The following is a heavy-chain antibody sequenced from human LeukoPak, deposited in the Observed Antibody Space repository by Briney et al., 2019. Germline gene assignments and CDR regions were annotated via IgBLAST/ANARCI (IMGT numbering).Heavy chain of an antibody. CDR2: ISAYNGNT. D-gene: IGHD3-22*01. Sequence: ASVKVSCKASGYTFTSYGISWVRQAPGQGLEWMGWISAYNGNTNYAQKLQGRVTMTTVTSTSIAYMELRSLRSDDTAVYYCARGYYDSSGYYPIDYWGQGTLVTVSS. J-gene: IGHJ4*02. CDR3: ARGYYDSSGYYPIDY. CDR1: GYTFTSYG. V-gene: IGHV1-18*01.